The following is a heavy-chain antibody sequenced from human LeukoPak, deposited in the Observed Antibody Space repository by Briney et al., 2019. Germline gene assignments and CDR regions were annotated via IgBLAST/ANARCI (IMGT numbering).Heavy chain of an antibody. D-gene: IGHD3-10*01. CDR3: AKDRGLLWFGESSGEGFDY. CDR1: GFTFSSYA. V-gene: IGHV3-23*01. J-gene: IGHJ4*02. CDR2: ISGSGGST. Sequence: GGSLRLSCAASGFTFSSYAMSWVRQAPGKGLEWVSAISGSGGSTYYADSVKGRFTISRDNSKNTLYLQMNSLRAEDTAVYYCAKDRGLLWFGESSGEGFDYWGQGTLATVSS.